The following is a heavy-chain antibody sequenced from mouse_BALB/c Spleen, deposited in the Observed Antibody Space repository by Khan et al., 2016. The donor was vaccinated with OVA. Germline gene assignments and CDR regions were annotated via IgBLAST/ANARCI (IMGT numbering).Heavy chain of an antibody. J-gene: IGHJ4*01. D-gene: IGHD2-3*01. CDR1: GFTFTDYY. V-gene: IGHV7-3*02. CDR3: ARADFYVGYFFSMHY. Sequence: EVELVESGGGLVQPGGSRRLSCATSGFTFTDYYMNWVRQPPGKALEWLGFIRNKANNYTTEYSASVKGRFTISRDNSQSTFYLQMNTLRTEDSATYYCARADFYVGYFFSMHYWGQGPSVTVSS. CDR2: IRNKANNYTT.